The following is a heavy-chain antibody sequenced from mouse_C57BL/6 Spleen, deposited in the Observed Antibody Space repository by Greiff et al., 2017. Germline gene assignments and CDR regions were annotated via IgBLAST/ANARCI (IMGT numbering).Heavy chain of an antibody. CDR2: IDPISVGT. CDR1: GYTFTGYW. V-gene: IGHV1-72*01. J-gene: IGHJ4*01. D-gene: IGHD2-10*02. CDR3: ARKLVRGYAMDY. Sequence: QVQLQQPGAELVKPGASVKLSCKASGYTFTGYWMHWLKQRPGQGLEWLGRIDPISVGTKNNEKSKSKATLTVDKPSSTAYMLLRSLTSEDSAVYYCARKLVRGYAMDYWGQGTSVTVSS.